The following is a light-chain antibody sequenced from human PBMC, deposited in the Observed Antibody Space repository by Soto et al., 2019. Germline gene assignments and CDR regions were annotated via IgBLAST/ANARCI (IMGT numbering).Light chain of an antibody. CDR3: GAWDSSLSASF. CDR2: ESN. CDR1: SSNIGKNS. J-gene: IGLJ1*01. Sequence: QSVLTQPPSVSAAPGQKVTISCSGSSSNIGKNSVYWYQQLPGAAPKLLIHESNKRPSGIPDRFSGSKSGTSATLDITGLQTGDEADYYCGAWDSSLSASFFGTGTKLTVL. V-gene: IGLV1-51*02.